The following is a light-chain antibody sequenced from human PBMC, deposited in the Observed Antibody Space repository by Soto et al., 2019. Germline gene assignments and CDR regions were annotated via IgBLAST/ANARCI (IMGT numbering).Light chain of an antibody. CDR1: SSDVGAAYD. Sequence: QSVLTQPPSVSGAPGQRVTISCTGSSSDVGAAYDVHWYQHLPGTAPKLLIYGNSNRPSGVPDRFSGSKSGTSASLAITGLQAEDEADYYCQSSDSRLSGYFFGTGTKLTVL. CDR3: QSSDSRLSGYF. V-gene: IGLV1-40*01. CDR2: GNS. J-gene: IGLJ1*01.